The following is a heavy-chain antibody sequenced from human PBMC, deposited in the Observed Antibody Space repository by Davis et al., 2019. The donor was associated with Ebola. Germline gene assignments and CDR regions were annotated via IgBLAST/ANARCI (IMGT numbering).Heavy chain of an antibody. CDR3: ARALGYCSGGSCYGFDY. D-gene: IGHD2-15*01. CDR2: IYPRDSDT. CDR1: GYSFTTYW. V-gene: IGHV5-51*01. J-gene: IGHJ4*02. Sequence: GESLKISCKGSGYSFTTYWIGWVRQMPGKGLEWMGIIYPRDSDTRYSPSFQGQVTVSVDKSINTAYLQWSSLKASDTAMYYCARALGYCSGGSCYGFDYWGQGTLVTVSS.